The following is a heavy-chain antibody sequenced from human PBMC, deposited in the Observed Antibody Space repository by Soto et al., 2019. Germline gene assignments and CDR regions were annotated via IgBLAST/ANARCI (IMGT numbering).Heavy chain of an antibody. D-gene: IGHD1-26*01. J-gene: IGHJ4*02. Sequence: GGSLRLCWAASGFTFSSYSMNWVRQAPGKGLEWVSSISNSSSYIYYADSVKGRFTISRDNSKNTLYLQMNSLRAEDTAVYYCLKDDSGTPTFDYRGKATL. V-gene: IGHV3-21*01. CDR1: GFTFSSYS. CDR3: LKDDSGTPTFDY. CDR2: ISNSSSYI.